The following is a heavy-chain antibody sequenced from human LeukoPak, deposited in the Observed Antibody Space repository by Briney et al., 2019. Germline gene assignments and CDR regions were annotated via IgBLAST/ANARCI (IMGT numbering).Heavy chain of an antibody. D-gene: IGHD1-7*01. J-gene: IGHJ5*02. Sequence: ASVKVSCKASGGTFSSYAISWLRQAPGQGLEWMGGIIPIFGTANYAQKFQGSVTITTDESTSTAYMELSSLRSEDTAVYYCAREGITGTTVRFDLWGQGTLVTVSS. CDR1: GGTFSSYA. CDR3: AREGITGTTVRFDL. V-gene: IGHV1-69*05. CDR2: IIPIFGTA.